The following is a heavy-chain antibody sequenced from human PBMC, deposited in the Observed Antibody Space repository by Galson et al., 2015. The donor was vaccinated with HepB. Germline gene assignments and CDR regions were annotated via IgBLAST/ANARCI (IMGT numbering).Heavy chain of an antibody. CDR3: AKSVRRSGGSYEFDY. V-gene: IGHV3-23*01. CDR2: ISGSGGST. D-gene: IGHD2-15*01. Sequence: SLRLSCAASGFTFSSYAMSWVRQAPGKGLEWVSAISGSGGSTYYADSVKGRFTISRDNSKNTLYLQMNSLRAEDTAVYYCAKSVRRSGGSYEFDYWGQGTLGTVSS. J-gene: IGHJ4*02. CDR1: GFTFSSYA.